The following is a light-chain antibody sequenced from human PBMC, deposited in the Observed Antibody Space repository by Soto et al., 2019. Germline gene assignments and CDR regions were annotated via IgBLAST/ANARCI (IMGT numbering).Light chain of an antibody. V-gene: IGKV4-1*01. Sequence: DIVMTQSPDSLAVSLGERATIKCKSSQSVLYSSNNKNYLAWYQHKPGQPPNLLIYWATTRKSGVPDRFSGSGYGKDFTLTISSLQAADVAVYYCQQYYSPTWTFGQGTKVEIK. CDR1: QSVLYSSNNKNY. CDR2: WAT. J-gene: IGKJ1*01. CDR3: QQYYSPTWT.